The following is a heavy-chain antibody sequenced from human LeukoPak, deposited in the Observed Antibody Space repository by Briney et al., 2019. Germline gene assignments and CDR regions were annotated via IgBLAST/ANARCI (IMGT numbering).Heavy chain of an antibody. CDR2: IIPILGIA. CDR3: ARGTLKGYSAYGIKFDP. V-gene: IGHV1-69*04. CDR1: GYTFTGQY. Sequence: SVKVSCKTSGYTFTGQYLHWVRQAPGQGLEWMGRIIPILGIANYAQKFQGRVTITADKSTSTAYMELSSLRSEDTAVYYCARGTLKGYSAYGIKFDPWGQGTLVTVSS. D-gene: IGHD5-12*01. J-gene: IGHJ5*02.